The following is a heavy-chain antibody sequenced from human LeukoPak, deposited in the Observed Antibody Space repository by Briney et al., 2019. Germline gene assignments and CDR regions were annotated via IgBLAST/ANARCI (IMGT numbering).Heavy chain of an antibody. CDR2: INPSSAYT. CDR3: ARDRNSGSYCSDY. CDR1: GYTFTSYY. V-gene: IGHV1-46*01. D-gene: IGHD1-26*01. J-gene: IGHJ4*02. Sequence: ASVKVLCKASGYTFTSYYIHWVRQAPGQGPEWVGIINPSSAYTTYSQKFQGRVTMTRDTSTSTVYMKLSSLTSEDTAVYYCARDRNSGSYCSDYWGQGTLVTVSS.